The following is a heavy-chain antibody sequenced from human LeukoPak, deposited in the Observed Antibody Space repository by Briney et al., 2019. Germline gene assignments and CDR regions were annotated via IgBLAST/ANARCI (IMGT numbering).Heavy chain of an antibody. CDR2: IYYSGST. CDR1: GGSISSSSYY. V-gene: IGHV4-61*05. D-gene: IGHD2-2*01. Sequence: PSETLSPTCTVSGGSISSSSYYWGWIRQPPGKGLEWIGYIYYSGSTNYNPSLKSRVTISVDTSKNQFSLKLSSVTAADTAVYYCARVYCSSTSCYGDYWGQGTLVTVSS. CDR3: ARVYCSSTSCYGDY. J-gene: IGHJ4*02.